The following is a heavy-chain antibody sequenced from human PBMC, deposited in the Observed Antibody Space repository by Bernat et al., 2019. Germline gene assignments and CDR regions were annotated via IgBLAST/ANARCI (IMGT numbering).Heavy chain of an antibody. V-gene: IGHV3-23*01. D-gene: IGHD5-18*01. J-gene: IGHJ4*02. CDR1: GFTFSSYA. CDR2: ISGSGGST. CDR3: AREPNIAVVTHFDC. Sequence: EVQLLESGGGLVQPGGSLRLSCAASGFTFSSYAMSWVRQAPGKGLEWVSAISGSGGSTYYADSVQGRFTISRDNAKNSLYLQMNSLRAEDRAVYYCAREPNIAVVTHFDCWGQGTLVTVSS.